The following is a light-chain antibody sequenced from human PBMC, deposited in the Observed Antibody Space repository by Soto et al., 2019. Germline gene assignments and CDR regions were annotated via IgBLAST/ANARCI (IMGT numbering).Light chain of an antibody. CDR2: GAS. CDR3: QQYNNWPIT. V-gene: IGKV3D-15*01. Sequence: EIVMTQSPATLSVSPGERATLSCRASQSVSSNLAWYQQKPGPAPRLLIYGASTRAPGLPARFSGSGSGTEFTLTISSLQSEDFAVYYCQQYNNWPITFGQGTRLEIK. CDR1: QSVSSN. J-gene: IGKJ5*01.